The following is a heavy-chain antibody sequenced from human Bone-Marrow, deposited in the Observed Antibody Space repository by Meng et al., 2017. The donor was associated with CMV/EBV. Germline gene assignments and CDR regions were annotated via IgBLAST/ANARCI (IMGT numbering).Heavy chain of an antibody. D-gene: IGHD6-19*01. J-gene: IGHJ4*02. CDR1: GGTFSSYA. CDR3: ARVRYSSGWTYFDY. Sequence: ASVKVSCKASGGTFSSYAISWVRQAPGQGLEWMGIINPSGGSTSYAQKFQGRVTMTRDTSTSTVYMELSSLRSEDTAVYYCARVRYSSGWTYFDYWGQGTRVTVSS. V-gene: IGHV1-46*01. CDR2: INPSGGST.